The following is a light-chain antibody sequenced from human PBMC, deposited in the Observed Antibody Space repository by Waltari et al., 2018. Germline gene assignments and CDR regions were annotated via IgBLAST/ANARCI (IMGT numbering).Light chain of an antibody. J-gene: IGLJ2*01. CDR1: SSDVAFYDF. CDR3: SSYAGDNILI. V-gene: IGLV2-8*01. Sequence: SVSISCTGTSSDVAFYDFVSWYKQDPGKAPKLIIYDVNKRPSGVPGRFSGSKSGNTASLIVSGLQADDEAYYYCSSYAGDNILIFGGGTKLTV. CDR2: DVN.